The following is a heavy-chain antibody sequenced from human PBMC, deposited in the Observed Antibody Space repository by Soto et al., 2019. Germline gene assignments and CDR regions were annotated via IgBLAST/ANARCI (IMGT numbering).Heavy chain of an antibody. CDR1: GFSLSTSGVG. D-gene: IGHD2-2*01. V-gene: IGHV2-5*01. CDR2: IYWNDDK. Sequence: ESGPTLVNPTHTLTQTFTFSGFSLSTSGVGVGWMRQRPGKSLEWLSLIYWNDDKRYSPSLDSRLTIPKDTSKNQVVLTMINMDPVDTEKYYCAHRPGGYCRSTSCKTNDSYDSWCKGRIVAVAS. J-gene: IGHJ6*04. CDR3: AHRPGGYCRSTSCKTNDSYDS.